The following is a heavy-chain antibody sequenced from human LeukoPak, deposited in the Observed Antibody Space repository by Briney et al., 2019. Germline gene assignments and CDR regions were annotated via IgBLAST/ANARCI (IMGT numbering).Heavy chain of an antibody. CDR1: GFTFSSYE. D-gene: IGHD4-17*01. V-gene: IGHV3-48*03. CDR3: ARAGSSTVTTFN. J-gene: IGHJ4*02. CDR2: ISSSGSTI. Sequence: PGGSLRLSCAASGFTFSSYEMNWVRQAPGKGLEWVSYISSSGSTIYYADSVKGRFTISRDNAKNSLYLQMNSLRAEDTAVYYCARAGSSTVTTFNWGQGTLDTVSS.